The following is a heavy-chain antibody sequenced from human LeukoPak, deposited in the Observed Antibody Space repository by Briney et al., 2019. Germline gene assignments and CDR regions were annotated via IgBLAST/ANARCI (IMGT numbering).Heavy chain of an antibody. V-gene: IGHV3-23*01. J-gene: IGHJ4*02. Sequence: GGSLRLSCAASKFPFSTYTMSWVRQAPGKGLEWVSTITDTGGATYYADSVKGRFTISRDNSKSTLYLQMDSLRADDTAVYYCAKMAKTSRDYWGQGTLVTVFS. CDR3: AKMAKTSRDY. CDR2: ITDTGGAT. CDR1: KFPFSTYT. D-gene: IGHD2-2*01.